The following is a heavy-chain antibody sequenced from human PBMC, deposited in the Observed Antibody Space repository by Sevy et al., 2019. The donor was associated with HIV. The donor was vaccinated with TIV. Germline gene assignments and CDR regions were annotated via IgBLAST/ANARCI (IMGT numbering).Heavy chain of an antibody. Sequence: GGSLRLSCAASGFIFSNYAMSWVRQPPGQGLEWVSAICGSDSKTYYADSVKGRFTISRDNSKNMLYLQMNSLRAEDTAIYYCAKDLYCSSTSCSNDYWGQGSLVTVSS. V-gene: IGHV3-23*01. CDR1: GFIFSNYA. CDR3: AKDLYCSSTSCSNDY. CDR2: ICGSDSKT. D-gene: IGHD2-2*01. J-gene: IGHJ4*02.